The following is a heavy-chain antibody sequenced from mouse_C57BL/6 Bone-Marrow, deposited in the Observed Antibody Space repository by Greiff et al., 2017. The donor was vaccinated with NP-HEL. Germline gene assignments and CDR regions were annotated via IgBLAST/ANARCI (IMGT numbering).Heavy chain of an antibody. Sequence: EVQGVESGEGLVKPGGSLKLSCAASGFTFSSYAMSWVRQTPEKRLEWVAYISSGGDYIYYADTVKGRFTISRDNARNTLYLQMSSLKSEDTAMYYCTRGSWLPPFAYGGQGTLVTVSA. V-gene: IGHV5-9-1*02. CDR3: TRGSWLPPFAY. CDR2: ISSGGDYI. D-gene: IGHD2-2*01. J-gene: IGHJ3*01. CDR1: GFTFSSYA.